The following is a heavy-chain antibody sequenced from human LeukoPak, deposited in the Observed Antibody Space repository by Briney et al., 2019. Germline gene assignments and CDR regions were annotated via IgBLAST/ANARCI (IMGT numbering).Heavy chain of an antibody. J-gene: IGHJ4*02. Sequence: SGPTLVKPTQPLTLTCTFSGSSLSTSGVGVGWIRQPPVKALEWLALIYWDDDKRYSPSLKSRITITKDTSKNQVVLTMTNMDPVDTATYYCAHGTVQYNWNVGLDYWGQGTLVTVSS. CDR2: IYWDDDK. CDR1: GSSLSTSGVG. CDR3: AHGTVQYNWNVGLDY. V-gene: IGHV2-5*02. D-gene: IGHD1-20*01.